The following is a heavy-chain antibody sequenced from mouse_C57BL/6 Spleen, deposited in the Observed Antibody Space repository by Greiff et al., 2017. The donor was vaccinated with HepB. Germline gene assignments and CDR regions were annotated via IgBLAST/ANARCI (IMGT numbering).Heavy chain of an antibody. Sequence: EVKLVESGGGLVKPGGSLKLSCAASGFTFSSYTMSWVRQTPEKRLEWVATISGGGGNTYYPDSVKGRFTITRDNAKNTLFLQMSSLRSEDTAFYYCARRYYGNSSNWYFCVWGTGTTVTAAS. J-gene: IGHJ1*03. CDR2: ISGGGGNT. D-gene: IGHD1-1*01. CDR1: GFTFSSYT. CDR3: ARRYYGNSSNWYFCV. V-gene: IGHV5-9*01.